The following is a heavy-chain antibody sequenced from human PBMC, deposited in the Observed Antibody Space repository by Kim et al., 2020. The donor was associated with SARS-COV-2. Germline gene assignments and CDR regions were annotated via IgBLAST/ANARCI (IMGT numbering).Heavy chain of an antibody. D-gene: IGHD1-7*01. CDR3: AKGITGTSGFDY. CDR1: GFTFSTYS. Sequence: GGSLRLSCAASGFTFSTYSMNWVRQAPGKGLEWISYISNNNNTIYYADSVKGRFTISRDNAKNSLYLQMTSLRAEDTAVYYCAKGITGTSGFDYWGQGTLVTVSS. J-gene: IGHJ4*02. CDR2: ISNNNNTI. V-gene: IGHV3-48*04.